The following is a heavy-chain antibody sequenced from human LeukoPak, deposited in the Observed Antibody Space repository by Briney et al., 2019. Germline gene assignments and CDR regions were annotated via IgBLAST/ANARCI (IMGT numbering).Heavy chain of an antibody. CDR1: GGSISSYY. J-gene: IGHJ4*02. V-gene: IGHV4-59*01. CDR2: IYHSGST. D-gene: IGHD6-13*01. CDR3: ARRATSSSWYGD. Sequence: RPSETLSLTCTVSGGSISSYYWSWIRQPPGKGLEWIGSIYHSGSTNCNPSLKSRVTISVDTSKNQFSLKLRSVTAADTAVYYCARRATSSSWYGDWGQGTLVTVSS.